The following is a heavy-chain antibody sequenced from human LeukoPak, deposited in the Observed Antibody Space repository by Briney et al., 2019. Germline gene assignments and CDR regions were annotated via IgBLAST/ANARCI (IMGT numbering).Heavy chain of an antibody. Sequence: GGSLRLSCAASGFTFSSSAMSWVRQAPGKGLEWVSSITDGGNSAYYADSVKGRFTISRDNSKNTLYLQMNSLRAEDTAVYYCARSASGSYPYYFDYWGQGTLVTVSS. V-gene: IGHV3-23*01. CDR3: ARSASGSYPYYFDY. J-gene: IGHJ4*02. CDR2: ITDGGNSA. CDR1: GFTFSSSA. D-gene: IGHD1-26*01.